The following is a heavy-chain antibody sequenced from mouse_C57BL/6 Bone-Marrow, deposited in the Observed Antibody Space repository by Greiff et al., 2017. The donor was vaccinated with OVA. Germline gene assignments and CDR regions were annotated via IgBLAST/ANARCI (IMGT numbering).Heavy chain of an antibody. CDR3: ARGNYEGFYAMDD. J-gene: IGHJ4*01. D-gene: IGHD1-1*01. Sequence: EVKLVESGGGLVQPGGSLKLSCAASGFTFSDYGMAWVRQAPRKGPEWVAFISNLAYSIYYADTVTGRFTISRENAKNTLYLEMSSLRSEDTAMYYCARGNYEGFYAMDDWGQGTSVTVSS. CDR2: ISNLAYSI. V-gene: IGHV5-15*01. CDR1: GFTFSDYG.